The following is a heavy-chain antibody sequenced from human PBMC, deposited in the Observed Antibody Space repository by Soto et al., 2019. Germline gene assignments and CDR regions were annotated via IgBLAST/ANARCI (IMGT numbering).Heavy chain of an antibody. CDR3: ATEHDGSGWYGY. CDR1: GFTFSNYA. J-gene: IGHJ4*02. CDR2: ISSNGRST. V-gene: IGHV3-64*01. Sequence: EVQLVESGGGLVQPGGSLRLSCADSGFTFSNYAMHWVRQAPGRGLEYVSAISSNGRSTYYANSVKGRFTISRDNSKNTLYLQMGSLRAEDMAVYYCATEHDGSGWYGYWGQGTLVTVSS. D-gene: IGHD6-19*01.